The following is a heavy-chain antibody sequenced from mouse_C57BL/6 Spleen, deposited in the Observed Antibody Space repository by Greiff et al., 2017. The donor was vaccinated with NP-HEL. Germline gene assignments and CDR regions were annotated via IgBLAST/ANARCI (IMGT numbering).Heavy chain of an antibody. CDR3: ARGPNDYGSSYSWFAY. Sequence: QVQLKESGAELAKPGASVKLSCKASGYTFTSYWMHWVKQRPGQGLEWIGYINPSSGYTKYNQKFKDKATLTADKSSSTAYMQLSSLTSEDSAVYYCARGPNDYGSSYSWFAYWGQGTLVTVSA. D-gene: IGHD1-1*01. CDR1: GYTFTSYW. J-gene: IGHJ3*01. CDR2: INPSSGYT. V-gene: IGHV1-7*01.